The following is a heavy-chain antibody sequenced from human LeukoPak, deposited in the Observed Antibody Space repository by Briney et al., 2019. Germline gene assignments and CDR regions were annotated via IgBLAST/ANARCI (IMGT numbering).Heavy chain of an antibody. D-gene: IGHD3-22*01. CDR2: INHSGST. CDR1: GGSFSGYY. V-gene: IGHV4-34*01. CDR3: ARGASGYYRQDWFDP. Sequence: SETLSLTCAVCGGSFSGYYWSWIRQPPGKGLEWIGEINHSGSTNYNPSLKSRVTISVDTSKNQFSLKLSSVTAADTAVYYCARGASGYYRQDWFDPWGQGTLVTVSS. J-gene: IGHJ5*02.